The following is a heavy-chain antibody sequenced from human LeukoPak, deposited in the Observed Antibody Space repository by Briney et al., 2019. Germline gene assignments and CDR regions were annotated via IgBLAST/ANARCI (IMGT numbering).Heavy chain of an antibody. Sequence: SGTLSLTCAVSGGSISSSNWWSWVRQPPGKGLEWIGEIYHSGGTNYNPSLKSRVTISVDKSKNQFSLKLSSVTAADTAVYYCARTQLVESNWFDPWGQGTLVTVSS. CDR1: GGSISSSNW. CDR2: IYHSGGT. J-gene: IGHJ5*02. V-gene: IGHV4-4*02. D-gene: IGHD1-1*01. CDR3: ARTQLVESNWFDP.